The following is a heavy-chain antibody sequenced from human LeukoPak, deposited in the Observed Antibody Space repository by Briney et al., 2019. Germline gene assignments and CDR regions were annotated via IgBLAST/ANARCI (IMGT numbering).Heavy chain of an antibody. V-gene: IGHV3-30*03. CDR1: QFTFSSYW. D-gene: IGHD3-10*01. J-gene: IGHJ5*02. CDR2: ISYEGSSK. CDR3: ARPKRGDAILPDH. Sequence: GGSLRLSCAASQFTFSSYWMSWVRQAPGKGLEWVAVISYEGSSKYYADSVKGRFTISRDNSKNTLHLQMDSLRDEDTAVYYCARPKRGDAILPDHWGQGTLVTVSS.